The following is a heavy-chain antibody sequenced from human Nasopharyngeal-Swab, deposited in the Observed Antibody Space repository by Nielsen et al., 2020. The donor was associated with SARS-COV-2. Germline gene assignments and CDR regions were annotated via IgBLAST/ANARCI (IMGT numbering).Heavy chain of an antibody. CDR3: AKATNARYDFWSGSFDY. CDR2: ISWDGGST. D-gene: IGHD3-3*01. Sequence: GESLKISCAASGFTFDDYTMHWVRQAPGKGLEWVSLISWDGGSTYYADSVKGRFTISRDNAKNSLYLQMNSLRVEDMAFYYCAKATNARYDFWSGSFDYWGQGTLVTVSS. CDR1: GFTFDDYT. J-gene: IGHJ4*02. V-gene: IGHV3-43*01.